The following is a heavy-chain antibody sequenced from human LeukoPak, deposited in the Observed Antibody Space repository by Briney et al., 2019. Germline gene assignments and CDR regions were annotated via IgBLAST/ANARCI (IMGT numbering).Heavy chain of an antibody. CDR1: GCTFTSFY. D-gene: IGHD1-26*01. V-gene: IGHV1-46*01. CDR2: ISPSGGST. J-gene: IGHJ5*02. Sequence: GASVKVSCKASGCTFTSFYMHWVRQAPGQGLEWMGIISPSGGSTSYAQKFQGRVTMTRDMSTSTVYMELSSLRSEDTAVYYCAREGWSGSYYNWFDPWGQGTLVTVSS. CDR3: AREGWSGSYYNWFDP.